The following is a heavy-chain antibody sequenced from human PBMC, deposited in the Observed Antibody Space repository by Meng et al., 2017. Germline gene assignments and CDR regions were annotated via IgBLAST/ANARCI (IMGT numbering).Heavy chain of an antibody. CDR1: GFTFSSYD. J-gene: IGHJ4*02. Sequence: VQLVGPGGGLVQPGGSLRLSCAASGFTFSSYDMHWVRQATGKGLEWVSAIGTAGDTYYPGSVKGRFTISRENAKNSLYLQMNSLRARDTAVYYCARAHGYGVYDYWGQGTLVTVSS. CDR2: IGTAGDT. V-gene: IGHV3-13*01. CDR3: ARAHGYGVYDY. D-gene: IGHD2-15*01.